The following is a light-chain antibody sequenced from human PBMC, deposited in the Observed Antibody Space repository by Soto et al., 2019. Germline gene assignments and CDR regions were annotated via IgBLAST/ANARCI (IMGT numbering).Light chain of an antibody. V-gene: IGKV1-13*02. Sequence: IQLTQSPSSLSASVGDRVTITCRAGQDIGSALAWYQQRPGKAPKLLLYDASNLEAGVPSRFSGSESGTDFTLTITSLRPEDYAAYYCHQFNGSPLTFGGGTKVQLK. CDR2: DAS. J-gene: IGKJ4*01. CDR1: QDIGSA. CDR3: HQFNGSPLT.